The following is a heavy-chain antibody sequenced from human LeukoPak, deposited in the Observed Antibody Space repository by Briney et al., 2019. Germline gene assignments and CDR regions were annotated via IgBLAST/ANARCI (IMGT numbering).Heavy chain of an antibody. V-gene: IGHV3-23*01. CDR3: VKPPPDSSSWPFDY. J-gene: IGHJ4*02. Sequence: PGGSLRLSCAASGFTFSTYAMSWVRQAPGKGLEWVSTISGNGGITYYADSVKGRFTISRDNSKNTLDLQMNNLRGEDTALYYCVKPPPDSSSWPFDYWGQGTLVTVSS. D-gene: IGHD6-13*01. CDR2: ISGNGGIT. CDR1: GFTFSTYA.